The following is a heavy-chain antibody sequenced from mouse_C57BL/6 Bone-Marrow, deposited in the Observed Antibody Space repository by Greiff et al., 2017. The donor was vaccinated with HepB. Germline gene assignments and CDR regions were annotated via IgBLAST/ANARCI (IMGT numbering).Heavy chain of an antibody. V-gene: IGHV1-82*01. J-gene: IGHJ3*01. CDR3: ARCDGYYGFAY. CDR1: GYAFSSSW. Sequence: QVQLQQSGPELVKPGASVKISCKASGYAFSSSWMNWVKQRPGKGLEWIGRIYPGDGDTNYNGKFKGKATLTADKSSSTAYMQLSSLTSEASAVYCCARCDGYYGFAYWGQGTLVTVSA. D-gene: IGHD2-3*01. CDR2: IYPGDGDT.